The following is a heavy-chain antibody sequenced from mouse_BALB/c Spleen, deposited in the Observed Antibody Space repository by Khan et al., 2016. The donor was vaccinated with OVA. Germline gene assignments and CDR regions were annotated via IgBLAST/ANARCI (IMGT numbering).Heavy chain of an antibody. Sequence: QVQLQQSGAELAKPGASVKMSCRASGYTFTNYWMHWIKQRPGQGLEWIGYINPNTDYTEYNQKFKDKATLTADKSSSTAYMQLTRLTSEDSALYYCVNHGSSSAWFTYWGQGTLVTVSA. CDR3: VNHGSSSAWFTY. V-gene: IGHV1-7*01. CDR2: INPNTDYT. D-gene: IGHD1-1*01. CDR1: GYTFTNYW. J-gene: IGHJ3*01.